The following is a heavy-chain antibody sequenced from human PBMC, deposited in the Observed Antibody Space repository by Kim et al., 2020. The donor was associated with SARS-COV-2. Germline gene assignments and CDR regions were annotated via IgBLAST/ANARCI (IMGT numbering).Heavy chain of an antibody. CDR2: YI. V-gene: IGHV3-21*01. D-gene: IGHD3-16*02. Sequence: YIYYADSVKGRFTISRDNAKNSLYLQMNSLRAEDTAVYYCLGSYCYALGYWGQGTLVTVSS. CDR3: LGSYCYALGY. J-gene: IGHJ4*02.